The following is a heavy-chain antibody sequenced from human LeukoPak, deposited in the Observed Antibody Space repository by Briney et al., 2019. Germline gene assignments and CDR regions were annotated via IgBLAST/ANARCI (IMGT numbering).Heavy chain of an antibody. Sequence: GGSLRLSCAASGFTFSSYGMHWVRQATGKGLEWVAFIQYDGSNKSYADSVKGRFTISRDNSKNTLHLQMNSLRAEDTAVYYCARVPAPQLRHRNWFDPWGQGTLVTVSS. CDR2: IQYDGSNK. V-gene: IGHV3-30*02. CDR1: GFTFSSYG. J-gene: IGHJ5*02. D-gene: IGHD6-13*01. CDR3: ARVPAPQLRHRNWFDP.